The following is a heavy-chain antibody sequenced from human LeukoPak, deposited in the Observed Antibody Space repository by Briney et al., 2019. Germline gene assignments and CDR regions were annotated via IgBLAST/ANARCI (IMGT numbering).Heavy chain of an antibody. V-gene: IGHV3-21*01. CDR3: ARAKVVAATDDAFDI. J-gene: IGHJ3*02. D-gene: IGHD2-15*01. Sequence: GGSLRLSCAASGYTFSYYSMNWVRQAPGKGLEWVSSISSSSSYIYYADSVRGRFTISRDNAKNSLYLQMNSLRADDTAVYYCARAKVVAATDDAFDIWGQGTMVTVSS. CDR1: GYTFSYYS. CDR2: ISSSSSYI.